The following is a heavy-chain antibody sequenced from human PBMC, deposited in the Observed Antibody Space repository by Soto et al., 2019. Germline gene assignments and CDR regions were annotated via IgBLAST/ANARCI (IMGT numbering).Heavy chain of an antibody. CDR1: GFTFSSYG. V-gene: IGHV3-33*01. Sequence: QVQLVESGGGVVQPGRSLRLSCAAPGFTFSSYGMHWVRQAPGKGLEWVAVLWYDGSNKYYADSVKGRFTISRDNSKNTLYLQMNSLRDEDTAVYYCARDLVSGEAVAYYFDYWGQGTLVTVSS. CDR3: ARDLVSGEAVAYYFDY. CDR2: LWYDGSNK. J-gene: IGHJ4*02. D-gene: IGHD6-19*01.